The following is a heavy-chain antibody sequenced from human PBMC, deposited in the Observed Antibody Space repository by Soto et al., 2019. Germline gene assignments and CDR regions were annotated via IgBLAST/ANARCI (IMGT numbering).Heavy chain of an antibody. V-gene: IGHV1-69*08. CDR3: AREVEGPAAYYYSYYMDV. CDR1: GGTFSSYT. J-gene: IGHJ6*03. D-gene: IGHD2-2*01. CDR2: IIPSLGIA. Sequence: QVQLVQSGAEVKKPGSSVKVSCKASGGTFSSYTISWVRQAPGQGLEWTGRIIPSLGIANYAQKVQGRVTITADKSTSTAYMGLGSLISEDTAVYYCAREVEGPAAYYYSYYMDVWGKGTTVTVSS.